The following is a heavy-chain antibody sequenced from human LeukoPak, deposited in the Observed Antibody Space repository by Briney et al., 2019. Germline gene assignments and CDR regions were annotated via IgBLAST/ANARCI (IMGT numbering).Heavy chain of an antibody. D-gene: IGHD6-13*01. Sequence: PGESLKISCAASGFTFSSYGMHWVRQAPGKGLEWVAVIWYDGSNKYYADSVKGRFTISRDNSKNTLYLQMNSLRAEDTAVCYCAKDLSSSWYGLDYWGQGTLVTVSS. J-gene: IGHJ4*02. CDR2: IWYDGSNK. V-gene: IGHV3-33*06. CDR1: GFTFSSYG. CDR3: AKDLSSSWYGLDY.